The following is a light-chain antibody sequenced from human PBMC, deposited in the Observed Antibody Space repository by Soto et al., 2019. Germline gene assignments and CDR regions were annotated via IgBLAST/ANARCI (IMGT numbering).Light chain of an antibody. J-gene: IGLJ1*01. V-gene: IGLV1-44*01. CDR1: SSNIGGNA. CDR2: SDN. Sequence: QSVLTQPPSASGTPGQRVTISCSGSSSNIGGNAVNWYQQLPGTAPKLLIYSDNQRPSGVPDRFSGSKSGTSASLAISGLQSEDEADYYCATLDDSLNGYVFATGTKLTVL. CDR3: ATLDDSLNGYV.